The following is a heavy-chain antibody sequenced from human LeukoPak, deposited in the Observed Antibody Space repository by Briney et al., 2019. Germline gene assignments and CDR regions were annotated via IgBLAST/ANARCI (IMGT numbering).Heavy chain of an antibody. CDR1: GGSISSGSYY. J-gene: IGHJ4*02. D-gene: IGHD6-6*01. V-gene: IGHV4-61*02. Sequence: PSETLSLTCTVSGGSISSGSYYWTWIRQPAGKGLEWIGRVYTSGTTNYNPSLQSRVTISVDTSKNQFSPRLSSVTAADTAVYYCARDRSDTIFDYWGQGTLVTVSS. CDR3: ARDRSDTIFDY. CDR2: VYTSGTT.